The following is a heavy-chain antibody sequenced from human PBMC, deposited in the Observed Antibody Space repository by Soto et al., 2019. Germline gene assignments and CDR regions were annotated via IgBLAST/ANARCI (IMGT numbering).Heavy chain of an antibody. Sequence: QVQLVESGGGVVQPGRSLRLSCAASGFTFSSYGMHWVRQAPGKGLEWVAVISYDGSNKYYADSVKSRFTISRDNSKNTLYLQMNSLRAEDTAVYYCAQAEVTVVTPYYFDYWGQGTLVSVSS. V-gene: IGHV3-30*18. D-gene: IGHD2-21*02. CDR1: GFTFSSYG. J-gene: IGHJ4*02. CDR2: ISYDGSNK. CDR3: AQAEVTVVTPYYFDY.